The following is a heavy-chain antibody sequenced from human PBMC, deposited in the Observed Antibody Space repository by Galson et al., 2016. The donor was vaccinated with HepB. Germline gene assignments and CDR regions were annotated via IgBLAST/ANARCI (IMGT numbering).Heavy chain of an antibody. V-gene: IGHV1-8*01. D-gene: IGHD6-19*01. Sequence: SVKVSCKASGYTFTSYDINWVRQATGQGLEWMGWMNPNSGNTGYAQKFQGRVTMTRNTSISTAYMELRSLRSDDTAVYYCAREGQWLVRGAFDIWGQGTMVTVSS. CDR1: GYTFTSYD. J-gene: IGHJ3*02. CDR2: MNPNSGNT. CDR3: AREGQWLVRGAFDI.